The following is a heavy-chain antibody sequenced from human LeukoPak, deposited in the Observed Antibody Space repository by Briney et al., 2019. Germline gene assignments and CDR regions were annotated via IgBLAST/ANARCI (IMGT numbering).Heavy chain of an antibody. D-gene: IGHD3-9*01. CDR1: GFTFSSYG. Sequence: GGSLRLSCASSGFTFSSYGMHWVRQAPGKGLEWVAVISYDGSNKYYADSVKGRFTISRDNSKNTLYLQMDSLRADDTAVYYCAKGLRYSDNWGQGTLVTVSS. J-gene: IGHJ4*02. CDR2: ISYDGSNK. V-gene: IGHV3-30*18. CDR3: AKGLRYSDN.